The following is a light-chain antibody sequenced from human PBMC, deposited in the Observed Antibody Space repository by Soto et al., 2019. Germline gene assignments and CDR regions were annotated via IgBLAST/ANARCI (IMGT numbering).Light chain of an antibody. J-gene: IGKJ1*01. CDR2: DAS. Sequence: EIVLTQSPGTLSLSPGERATLSCRASQSVSSSYLAWYQQKPGQAPRLLIYDASTMATGIPDRISGRGSGTDFTLTISRLEPEDFEVYYCQQYGSSPWTFGQGTRVEIK. CDR3: QQYGSSPWT. V-gene: IGKV3-20*01. CDR1: QSVSSSY.